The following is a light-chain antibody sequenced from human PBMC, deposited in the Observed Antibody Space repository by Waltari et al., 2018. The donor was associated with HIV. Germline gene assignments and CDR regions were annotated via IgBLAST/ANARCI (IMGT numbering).Light chain of an antibody. CDR2: GNS. J-gene: IGLJ3*02. V-gene: IGLV1-40*01. CDR3: QSYDSSLSWV. CDR1: SSNIGAGYH. Sequence: SVPTQPPSVSRPPAHRVTISCTVPSSNIGAGYHHPWYQQLPRTAPKLLIYGNSDRPSGVPDRFSGSKSGTSASLAITGLQAEDEADYYCQSYDSSLSWVFGGGTKLTVL.